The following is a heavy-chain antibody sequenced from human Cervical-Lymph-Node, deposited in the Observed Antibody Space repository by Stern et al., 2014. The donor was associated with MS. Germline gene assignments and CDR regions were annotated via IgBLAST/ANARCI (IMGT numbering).Heavy chain of an antibody. CDR1: GFTSSYDG. V-gene: IGHV3-30*18. CDR3: AQESNAFDI. CDR2: MSTDGSNK. J-gene: IGHJ3*02. Sequence: DQLVESGGGVVQPGRSLRLSCATSGFTSSYDGMHWVRQAPGKGLEWVTFMSTDGSNKYYADSVKGRFTISRDDSRGTLFLQMNSLRTDDTAVYYCAQESNAFDIWGQGTMVTVSS.